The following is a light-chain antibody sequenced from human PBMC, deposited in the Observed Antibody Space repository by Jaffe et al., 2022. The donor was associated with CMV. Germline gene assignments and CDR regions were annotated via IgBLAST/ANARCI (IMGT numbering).Light chain of an antibody. CDR3: ATWDDNLSGWL. Sequence: QSVLTQPPSASGTPEQRVTISCSGSRSNIGNNYVYWYQQFPGMAPKLLIYRNNQRPSGVPDRFSGSKSGTSASLAISGLRSEDEAEYYCATWDDNLSGWLFGGGTKLTVL. CDR1: RSNIGNNY. CDR2: RNN. V-gene: IGLV1-47*01. J-gene: IGLJ2*01.